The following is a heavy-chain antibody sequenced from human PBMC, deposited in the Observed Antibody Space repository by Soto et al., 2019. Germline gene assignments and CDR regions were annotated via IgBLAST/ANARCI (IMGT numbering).Heavy chain of an antibody. D-gene: IGHD2-2*02. CDR3: AKSATVPAAIAY. CDR1: GYTFTNYY. J-gene: IGHJ4*02. V-gene: IGHV1-46*01. Sequence: ASVKVSCKASGYTFTNYYMHWVRQAPGQGLEWMGIIKPSGGETTYAQKFQGRVTMTRDTSTSTAYMELSSLRSEDTAVYYCAKSATVPAAIAYWGQGTLVTVS. CDR2: IKPSGGET.